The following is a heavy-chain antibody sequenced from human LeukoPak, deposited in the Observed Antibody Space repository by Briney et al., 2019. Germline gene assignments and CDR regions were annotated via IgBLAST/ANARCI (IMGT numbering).Heavy chain of an antibody. D-gene: IGHD1-26*01. J-gene: IGHJ5*02. CDR1: GGSVSSGYYY. CDR3: ARGSGSYYNNWFDP. V-gene: IGHV4-61*01. CDR2: IYYSGSS. Sequence: SETLSLTCTVSGGSVSSGYYYWSWIRQPPGKGLEWIGYIYYSGSSNHNPSLKSRVTISADTSKNQFSPKLSSVTAADTAVYYCARGSGSYYNNWFDPWGQGTLVTVSS.